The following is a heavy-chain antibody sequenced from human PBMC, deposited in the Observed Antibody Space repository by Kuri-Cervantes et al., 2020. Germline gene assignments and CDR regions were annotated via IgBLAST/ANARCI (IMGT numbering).Heavy chain of an antibody. Sequence: GESLKISCAASGFTFSSYSMNWVRQAPGKGPEWVGRIKSKTDGETTDHAAPVKGRFTISRDDSKNTLYLQMNSLKTDDTAVYYCTTDVENPPWLQLLSRYWGQGTLVTVSS. CDR3: TTDVENPPWLQLLSRY. D-gene: IGHD5-24*01. J-gene: IGHJ1*01. CDR1: GFTFSSYS. V-gene: IGHV3-15*01. CDR2: IKSKTDGETT.